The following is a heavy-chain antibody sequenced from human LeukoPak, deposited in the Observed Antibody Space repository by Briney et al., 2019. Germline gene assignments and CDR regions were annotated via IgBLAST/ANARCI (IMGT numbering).Heavy chain of an antibody. Sequence: GGSLRLSCAASGFSFIGYWMHWVRQAPGKGLVWVALINHDSTGPNYADSLKGRFSISRDNAKDTLYLQMNSLRAEDTAVYYCARAGPDWRIDYWGQGTLVTVSS. CDR3: ARAGPDWRIDY. V-gene: IGHV3-74*01. CDR1: GFSFIGYW. D-gene: IGHD3-9*01. J-gene: IGHJ4*02. CDR2: INHDSTGP.